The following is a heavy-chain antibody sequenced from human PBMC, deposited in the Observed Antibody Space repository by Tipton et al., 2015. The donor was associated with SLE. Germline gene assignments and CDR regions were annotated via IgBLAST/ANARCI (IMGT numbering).Heavy chain of an antibody. J-gene: IGHJ4*02. D-gene: IGHD4/OR15-4a*01. Sequence: SLRLSCAASGFAVGSNYMNWVRQAPGKGLEWVLVIYSGGRTDYADSVKGRFTVSRDTSKNTLYLQMNSLRSEDTAVYYCATFLEGPGAFTSGALGYWGQGTLVTVSS. CDR3: ATFLEGPGAFTSGALGY. V-gene: IGHV3-66*02. CDR1: GFAVGSNY. CDR2: IYSGGRT.